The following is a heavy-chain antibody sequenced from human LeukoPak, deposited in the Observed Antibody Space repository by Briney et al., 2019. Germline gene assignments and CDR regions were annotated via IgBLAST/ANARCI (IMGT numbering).Heavy chain of an antibody. D-gene: IGHD6-19*01. Sequence: GASVKVSCKASGYTFTGYYLHWVRQAPGQGLQWMGWVNPNSGVTNYAQKFQGRVTMTRDTSISTGYMELGRLRYDDTAVYYCARDLAVAGTPLGYWGQGTLVTVSS. CDR2: VNPNSGVT. CDR3: ARDLAVAGTPLGY. V-gene: IGHV1-2*02. J-gene: IGHJ4*02. CDR1: GYTFTGYY.